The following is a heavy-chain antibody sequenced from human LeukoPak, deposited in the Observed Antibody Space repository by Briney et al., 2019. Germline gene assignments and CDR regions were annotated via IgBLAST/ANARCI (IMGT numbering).Heavy chain of an antibody. CDR1: GGSFSGYY. CDR2: INHSGST. CDR3: ARGRVTLEY. Sequence: SETLSLTCAVYGGSFSGYYWSWIHQPPGKGLEWIGEINHSGSTNYNPSLKSRVTISVDTSKNQFSLKLSSVTAADTAVYYCARGRVTLEYWGQGTLVTVSS. V-gene: IGHV4-34*01. J-gene: IGHJ4*02. D-gene: IGHD2/OR15-2a*01.